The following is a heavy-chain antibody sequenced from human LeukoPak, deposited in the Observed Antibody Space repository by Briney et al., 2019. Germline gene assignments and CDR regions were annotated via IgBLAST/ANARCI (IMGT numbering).Heavy chain of an antibody. CDR1: GFTFSSYW. J-gene: IGHJ4*02. CDR3: AKDIGSGSYYSESFDY. CDR2: IKQDGSEK. Sequence: PGGSLRLSCAASGFTFSSYWMSWVRQAPGKGLEWVANIKQDGSEKYYVDSVKGRFTISRDNAKNSLYLQMNSLRAEDTAVYYCAKDIGSGSYYSESFDYWGQGTLVTVSS. D-gene: IGHD3-10*01. V-gene: IGHV3-7*01.